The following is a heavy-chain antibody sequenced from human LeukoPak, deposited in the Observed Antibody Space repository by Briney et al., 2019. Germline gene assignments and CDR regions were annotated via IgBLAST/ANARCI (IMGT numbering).Heavy chain of an antibody. CDR1: GGSVSSGSYY. CDR2: IYYSGST. CDR3: ARVRGYSYGYSNYFDY. D-gene: IGHD5-18*01. Sequence: PSETLSLTCTVSGGSVSSGSYYWSWIRQPPGKGLEWIGYIYYSGSTNYNPSLKSRVTISVDTSKNQFSLKLSSVTAADTAVYYCARVRGYSYGYSNYFDYWGQGTLVTVSS. V-gene: IGHV4-61*01. J-gene: IGHJ4*02.